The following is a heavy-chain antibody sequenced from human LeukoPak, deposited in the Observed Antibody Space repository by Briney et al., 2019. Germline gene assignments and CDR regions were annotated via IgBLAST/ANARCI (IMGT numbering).Heavy chain of an antibody. J-gene: IGHJ6*02. CDR3: AKRYYDILTGYDV. CDR1: GFTFSSYA. Sequence: PGGSLRLSCAASGFTFSSYAMSWVRQAPGRGLEWVSATSGGGGTTYYADSVKGRFTISRDNSKNTLYMQMNSPRAEDTAVYYCAKRYYDILTGYDVWGQGTTVTVSS. D-gene: IGHD3-9*01. CDR2: TSGGGGTT. V-gene: IGHV3-23*01.